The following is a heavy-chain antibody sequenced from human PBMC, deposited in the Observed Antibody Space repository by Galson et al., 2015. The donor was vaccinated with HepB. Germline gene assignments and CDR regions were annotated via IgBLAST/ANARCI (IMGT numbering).Heavy chain of an antibody. CDR2: IYTADSDT. CDR1: GYSFPTYW. Sequence: QSGAEVTKPGESLKISCKASGYSFPTYWMAWVRRMPGKGLEYMGIIYTADSDTTSSPPFQGHITISAAKSTSTAYLQWSGLKASDTAMYFCARRPDLYRWSNTFDLWVQATRVTGSS. D-gene: IGHD3-16*02. V-gene: IGHV5-51*01. J-gene: IGHJ3*01. CDR3: ARRPDLYRWSNTFDL.